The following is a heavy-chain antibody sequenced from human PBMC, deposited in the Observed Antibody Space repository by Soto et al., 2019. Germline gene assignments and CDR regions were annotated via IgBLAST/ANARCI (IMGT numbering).Heavy chain of an antibody. CDR1: GYSISSGYY. Sequence: SETLSLTCAVSGYSISSGYYWGWIRRPPGKGLEWLGSVYQNGNTYYNPSLKSRVTTSVDTSKNQFSLKMTSVTAADTAVYYCARVGGYSGSGYYFDSWGQGTLVTVSS. D-gene: IGHD3-10*01. CDR3: ARVGGYSGSGYYFDS. V-gene: IGHV4-38-2*01. CDR2: VYQNGNT. J-gene: IGHJ4*02.